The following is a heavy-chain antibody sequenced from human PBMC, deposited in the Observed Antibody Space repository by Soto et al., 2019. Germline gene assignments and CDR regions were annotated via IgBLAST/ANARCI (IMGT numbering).Heavy chain of an antibody. J-gene: IGHJ4*02. V-gene: IGHV3-15*01. CDR3: TTTSGIWFGELYYFDY. Sequence: GGSLRLSCAASGFTFSNAWMSWVRQAPGKGLEWVGRIKSKTDGGTTDYAAPVKGRFTISRDDSKNTLYLQMNSLKTEDTAVYYCTTTSGIWFGELYYFDYWGQGTLVTVSS. CDR1: GFTFSNAW. CDR2: IKSKTDGGTT. D-gene: IGHD3-10*01.